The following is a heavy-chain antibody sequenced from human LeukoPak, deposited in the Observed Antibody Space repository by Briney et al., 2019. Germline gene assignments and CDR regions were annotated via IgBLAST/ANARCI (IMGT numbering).Heavy chain of an antibody. D-gene: IGHD1-26*01. Sequence: GGSRRLSCAASGFTFSSYGMHWVRQAPGKGLEWVAVISYDGSNKYYADSVKGRFTISRDNSKNTLYLQMNSLRAEDTAVYYCAKEDVGALDYWGQGTLVTVSS. CDR1: GFTFSSYG. CDR3: AKEDVGALDY. V-gene: IGHV3-30*18. J-gene: IGHJ4*02. CDR2: ISYDGSNK.